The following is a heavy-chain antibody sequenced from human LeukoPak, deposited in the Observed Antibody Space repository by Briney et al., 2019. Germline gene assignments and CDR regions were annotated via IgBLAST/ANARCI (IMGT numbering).Heavy chain of an antibody. J-gene: IGHJ3*02. CDR1: GFTFSSYA. D-gene: IGHD5-18*01. V-gene: IGHV3-23*01. CDR2: ISGSGGST. CDR3: ARDQLGDTAMVNAFDI. Sequence: TGGSLRLSCAASGFTFSSYAMSWVRQAPGKGLEWVSSISGSGGSTYYADSMKGRFTISRDNAKNSLYLQMNSLRAEDTALYYCARDQLGDTAMVNAFDIWGQGTMVTVSS.